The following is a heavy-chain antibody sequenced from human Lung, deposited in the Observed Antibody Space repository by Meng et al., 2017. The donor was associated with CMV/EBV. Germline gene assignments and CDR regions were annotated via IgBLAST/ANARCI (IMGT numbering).Heavy chain of an antibody. V-gene: IGHV4-4*03. CDR2: IYHSGST. Sequence: GQLPEPGPVWLMPPGTLSLTCTDFGGATSSSNWWSWVRQPPGKGLEWIGEIYHSGSTNYNPSLKSRVTISVDKSKNQFSLKLSSVTAADTAVYYCASFPPPGKQWLVTDYWGQGTLVTVSS. CDR1: GGATSSSNW. CDR3: ASFPPPGKQWLVTDY. D-gene: IGHD6-19*01. J-gene: IGHJ4*02.